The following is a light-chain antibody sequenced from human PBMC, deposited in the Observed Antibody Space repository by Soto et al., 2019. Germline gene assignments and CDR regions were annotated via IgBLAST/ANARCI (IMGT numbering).Light chain of an antibody. Sequence: EIVLTQSPATLSVSPGERATLSFRASQSVSSSYLAWYQQKPGQAPRLLIYGASSRATGIPDRFSGSGSGTDFTLTISRLEPEDFAVYYCQQFSSYPLTFGGGTKVDIK. CDR1: QSVSSSY. CDR3: QQFSSYPLT. CDR2: GAS. V-gene: IGKV3-20*01. J-gene: IGKJ4*01.